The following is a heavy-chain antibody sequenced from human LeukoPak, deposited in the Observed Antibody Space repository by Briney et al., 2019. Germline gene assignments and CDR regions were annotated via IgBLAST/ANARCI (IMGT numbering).Heavy chain of an antibody. V-gene: IGHV3-21*01. J-gene: IGHJ6*03. CDR3: AKDSSSGGRDYYYYMDV. Sequence: GGSLRLSCAASGFTFSSYSMNWVRQAPGKGLEWVSSISSSSSYIYYADSVKGRFTISRDNAKNSLYLQMNSLRAEDTAVYYCAKDSSSGGRDYYYYMDVWGKGTTVTVSS. CDR1: GFTFSSYS. D-gene: IGHD6-19*01. CDR2: ISSSSSYI.